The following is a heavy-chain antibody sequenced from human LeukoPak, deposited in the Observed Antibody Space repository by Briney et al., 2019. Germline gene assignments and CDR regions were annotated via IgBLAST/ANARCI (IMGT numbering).Heavy chain of an antibody. CDR3: ARSSPGYSSSWYRPFDY. D-gene: IGHD6-13*01. V-gene: IGHV4-59*01. Sequence: SETLSLTCTVSGGSISSYYWNWIRQPPGKGLEWIGYIYYSGTTNYNPSLKSRVSMSVDTSKNQFSLKLSSVTAADTAVYYCARSSPGYSSSWYRPFDYWGQGTLVTVSS. J-gene: IGHJ4*02. CDR1: GGSISSYY. CDR2: IYYSGTT.